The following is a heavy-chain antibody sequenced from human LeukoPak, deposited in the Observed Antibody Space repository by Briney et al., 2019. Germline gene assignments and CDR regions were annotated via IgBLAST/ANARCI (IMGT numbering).Heavy chain of an antibody. Sequence: GGSLRLSCAASGFTFSSYWMSWVRQAPGKGLEWVANIKQDGSEKYYVDSVKGRFTISRDNAKKSLYLQMNSLRAEDTAVYYCARGVSLGELSLHFDYWGQGTLVTVSS. J-gene: IGHJ4*02. CDR2: IKQDGSEK. CDR3: ARGVSLGELSLHFDY. CDR1: GFTFSSYW. D-gene: IGHD3-16*02. V-gene: IGHV3-7*01.